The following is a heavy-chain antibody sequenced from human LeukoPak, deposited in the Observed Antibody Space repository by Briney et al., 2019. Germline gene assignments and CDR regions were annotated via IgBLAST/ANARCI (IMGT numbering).Heavy chain of an antibody. J-gene: IGHJ6*02. CDR2: IFPRDSDV. CDR3: VRSLPGTLLRGYGMDV. Sequence: GESLRISCQVSGDTFTSYWIGWVRQTPGKGLECMGVIFPRDSDVRYSPSFQGQVTISADKSTNTAYLHWGSLKASDSAMYYCVRSLPGTLLRGYGMDVWGPGTTVTVS. D-gene: IGHD3-10*01. V-gene: IGHV5-51*01. CDR1: GDTFTSYW.